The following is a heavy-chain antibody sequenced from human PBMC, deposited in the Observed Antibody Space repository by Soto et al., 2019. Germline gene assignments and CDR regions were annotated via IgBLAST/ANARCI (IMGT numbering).Heavy chain of an antibody. Sequence: PSETLSLTCAVSGGSISSGGYSWSWIRQPPGKGLEWIGYIYHSGSTYYNPSLKSRVTISVDRSKNQFSLKLSSVTAADTAVYYCARIYGVVDYWGQGTLVTVSS. CDR1: GGSISSGGYS. V-gene: IGHV4-30-2*01. J-gene: IGHJ4*02. D-gene: IGHD4-17*01. CDR2: IYHSGST. CDR3: ARIYGVVDY.